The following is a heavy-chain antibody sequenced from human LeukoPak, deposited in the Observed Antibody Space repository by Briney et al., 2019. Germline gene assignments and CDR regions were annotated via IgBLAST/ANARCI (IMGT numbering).Heavy chain of an antibody. J-gene: IGHJ5*02. Sequence: ASETLSLTCSVSGGSISSYYWSWIRQPPGKGLEWIGYIYYSGRTNYNPSLKSRVTISVDTSKNQFSLTLSSVTAADTAVYYCARAVLTMVRGVPNWFDPWGQGTLVTVSS. D-gene: IGHD3-10*01. CDR1: GGSISSYY. CDR3: ARAVLTMVRGVPNWFDP. CDR2: IYYSGRT. V-gene: IGHV4-59*01.